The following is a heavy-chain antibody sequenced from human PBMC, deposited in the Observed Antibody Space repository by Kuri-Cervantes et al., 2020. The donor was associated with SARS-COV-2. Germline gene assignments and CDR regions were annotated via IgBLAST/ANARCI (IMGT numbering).Heavy chain of an antibody. CDR3: ARAAAGNWYFDL. V-gene: IGHV4-59*08. CDR1: GGSIGSHY. D-gene: IGHD6-13*01. J-gene: IGHJ2*01. Sequence: SETLSLTCTVSGGSIGSHYWSWIRQPPGKGLEWIGYIYYSGSTYYNPSLKSRVTISVDTSKNQFSLKLSSVTAADTAVYYCARAAAGNWYFDLWGRGTLVTVSS. CDR2: IYYSGST.